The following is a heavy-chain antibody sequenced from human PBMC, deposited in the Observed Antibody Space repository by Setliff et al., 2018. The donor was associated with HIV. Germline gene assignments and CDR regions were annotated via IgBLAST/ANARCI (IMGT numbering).Heavy chain of an antibody. CDR1: GFYISRGYY. CDR3: ARVGYYDSSFDY. CDR2: IYTSGST. V-gene: IGHV4-4*07. Sequence: SETLSLTCGVSGFYISRGYYWSWIRLPAGKGLEWVGHIYTSGSTNYNPSLKSRVTISVDTSRNQFSLKLNSVTAADTAVYYCARVGYYDSSFDYWGQGTLVTVSS. J-gene: IGHJ4*02. D-gene: IGHD3-22*01.